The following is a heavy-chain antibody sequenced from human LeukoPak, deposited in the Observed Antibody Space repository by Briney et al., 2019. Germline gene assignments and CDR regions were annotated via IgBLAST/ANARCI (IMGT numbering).Heavy chain of an antibody. J-gene: IGHJ4*02. CDR3: TKDRVAVAPPEFDY. Sequence: GGSLRLSCAASGFTFSSYGMHWVRQAPGKGLEWVSFIRYDGSNKYYADSVKGRFTISRDNSKNTLYLQMNSLRDEDTAVYYCTKDRVAVAPPEFDYWGQGTLVTVSS. V-gene: IGHV3-30*02. CDR1: GFTFSSYG. CDR2: IRYDGSNK. D-gene: IGHD6-19*01.